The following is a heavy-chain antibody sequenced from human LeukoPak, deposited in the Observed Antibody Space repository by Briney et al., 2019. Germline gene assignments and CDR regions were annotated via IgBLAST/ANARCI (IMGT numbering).Heavy chain of an antibody. CDR1: GYTFTSYG. J-gene: IGHJ6*02. D-gene: IGHD3-9*01. CDR2: ISAYNGNT. CDR3: AREVDCLLRNYGMDV. Sequence: ASVKVSCKASGYTFTSYGISWVRQAPGQGLEWMGWISAYNGNTNYAQKLQGRVTMTTDTSTSTAYMELRSLRSDDTAVYYCAREVDCLLRNYGMDVCGQGTTVTVSS. V-gene: IGHV1-18*01.